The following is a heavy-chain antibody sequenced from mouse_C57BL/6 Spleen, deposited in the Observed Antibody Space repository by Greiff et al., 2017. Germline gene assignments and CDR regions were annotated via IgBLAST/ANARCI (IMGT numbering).Heavy chain of an antibody. D-gene: IGHD1-1*02. CDR3: ANYVPFAY. Sequence: QVQLKESGAELVKPGASVKLSCKASGYTFTSYWITWVKQRPGQGLEWIGDIYPGSGSTNYNEKFKSKATLTVDTSSSTAYMQLSSLTSEDSAVYYCANYVPFAYWGQGTLVTVSA. CDR1: GYTFTSYW. J-gene: IGHJ3*01. V-gene: IGHV1-55*01. CDR2: IYPGSGST.